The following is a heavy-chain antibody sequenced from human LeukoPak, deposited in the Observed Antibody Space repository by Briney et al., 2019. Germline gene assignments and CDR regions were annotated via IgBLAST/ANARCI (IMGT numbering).Heavy chain of an antibody. CDR1: GGSFSGYY. CDR3: ARGRGTYYDILNGYYTFDY. J-gene: IGHJ4*02. CDR2: INHSGST. V-gene: IGHV4-34*01. D-gene: IGHD3-9*01. Sequence: PSETLSLTCAVYGGSFSGYYWSWIRQPPGNGLEWIGEINHSGSTNYNPSLKSRVTISVDTSKNQFSLQLNSVTPEDTAVYYCARGRGTYYDILNGYYTFDYWGQGTLVTVSS.